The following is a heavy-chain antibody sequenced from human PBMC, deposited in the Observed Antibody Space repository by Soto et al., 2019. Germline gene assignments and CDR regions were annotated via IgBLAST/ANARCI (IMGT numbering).Heavy chain of an antibody. J-gene: IGHJ6*02. Sequence: GGSLRLSCAASGFTFSNAWMSWVRQAPGKGLEWVGRIKSKTDGGTTDYAAPVKGRFTISRDDSKNTLYLQMNSLKTEDTAVYYCTAGRGGIVVVPGYYGMDVWGQGTTVTVSS. D-gene: IGHD2-2*01. CDR3: TAGRGGIVVVPGYYGMDV. CDR2: IKSKTDGGTT. V-gene: IGHV3-15*01. CDR1: GFTFSNAW.